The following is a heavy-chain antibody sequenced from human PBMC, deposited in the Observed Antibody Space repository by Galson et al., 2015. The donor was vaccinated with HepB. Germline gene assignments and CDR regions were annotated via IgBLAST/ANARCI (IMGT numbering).Heavy chain of an antibody. CDR1: GFTFSSYA. V-gene: IGHV3-23*01. J-gene: IGHJ6*02. Sequence: SLRLSCAASGFTFSSYAMSWVRQAPGKGLEWVSAISGSGGSTYYADSVKGRFTISRDNSKNTLYLQMNSLRAEDTAVYYCAKFGGSGSYLPYYYYGMDVWDQGTTVTVSS. D-gene: IGHD3-10*01. CDR2: ISGSGGST. CDR3: AKFGGSGSYLPYYYYGMDV.